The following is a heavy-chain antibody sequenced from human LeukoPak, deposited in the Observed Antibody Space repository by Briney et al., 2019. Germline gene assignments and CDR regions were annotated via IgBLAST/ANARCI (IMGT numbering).Heavy chain of an antibody. CDR2: ISGSGGST. D-gene: IGHD6-13*01. Sequence: QPGGSLRLSCAASGFTFSSYAMSWVRQAPGKGLEWVSAISGSGGSTYYADSVKGRFTISRDNSKNTLYLQMNSLRSEDTAVYYCARGSAAAADLDYWGQGTLVTVSS. V-gene: IGHV3-23*01. J-gene: IGHJ4*02. CDR3: ARGSAAAADLDY. CDR1: GFTFSSYA.